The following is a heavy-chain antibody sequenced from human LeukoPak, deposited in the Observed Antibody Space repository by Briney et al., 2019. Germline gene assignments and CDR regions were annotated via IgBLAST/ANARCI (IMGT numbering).Heavy chain of an antibody. V-gene: IGHV3-23*01. CDR3: ATFTTMVNLPEYLQH. J-gene: IGHJ1*01. CDR2: ISGSGGST. CDR1: GVTVSSNY. D-gene: IGHD4-23*01. Sequence: PGGSLRLSCAASGVTVSSNYMSWVRQAPGKGLEWVSAISGSGGSTYYADSVKGRFTISRDNSKNTLYLQMNILRAEDTALYYCATFTTMVNLPEYLQHWGQGTLVTVSS.